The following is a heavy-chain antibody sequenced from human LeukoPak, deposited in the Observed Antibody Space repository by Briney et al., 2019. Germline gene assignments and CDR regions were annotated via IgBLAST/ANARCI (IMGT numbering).Heavy chain of an antibody. J-gene: IGHJ4*02. V-gene: IGHV3-30*02. D-gene: IGHD2-15*01. Sequence: GGSLRLSGAVSGFTFSSYGMHWVRQAPGKGLEWVAFIRYDGSNKYYADSVKGRFTISRDNSKNTLYLRMNSLRAEDTAIYYCAKRIVVVVAATYYWGQGTLVTVSS. CDR3: AKRIVVVVAATYY. CDR2: IRYDGSNK. CDR1: GFTFSSYG.